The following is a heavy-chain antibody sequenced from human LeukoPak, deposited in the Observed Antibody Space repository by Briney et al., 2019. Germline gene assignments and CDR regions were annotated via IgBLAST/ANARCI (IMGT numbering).Heavy chain of an antibody. CDR2: IIPIFGTA. Sequence: SVKVSCKASGGTFSSYAISWVRQAPGQGLEWMGGIIPIFGTANYAQKFRGRVTITADKSTSTAYMELSSLRSEDTAVYYCARGVAGTGTAPLFDYWGQGTLVTVSS. V-gene: IGHV1-69*06. D-gene: IGHD1-1*01. J-gene: IGHJ4*02. CDR3: ARGVAGTGTAPLFDY. CDR1: GGTFSSYA.